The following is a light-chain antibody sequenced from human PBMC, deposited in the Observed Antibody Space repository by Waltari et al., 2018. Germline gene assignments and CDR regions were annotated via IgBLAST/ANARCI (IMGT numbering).Light chain of an antibody. CDR1: GSAVGSSHY. CDR2: DVT. CDR3: FSQTLDGLVL. Sequence: QSALTQPASVSGSPGQSITISCSAVGSAVGSSHYGPWHQHHPGKAPQVIIYDVTNRPSGVSDRFSASKSANTASLTISRLQPEDEADYYCFSQTLDGLVLFGGGTRLTVL. J-gene: IGLJ2*01. V-gene: IGLV2-14*03.